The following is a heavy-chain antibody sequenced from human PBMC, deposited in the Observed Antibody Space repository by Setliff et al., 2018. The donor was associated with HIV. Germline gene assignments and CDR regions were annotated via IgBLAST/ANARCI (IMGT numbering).Heavy chain of an antibody. CDR1: GFTFDDYA. CDR2: ISWNSGSI. Sequence: LRLSCAASGFTFDDYAMHWVRQAPGKGLEWVSGISWNSGSIGYADSVKGRFTISRDNAKNSLYLQMNSLRAEDTALYYCAKDIGATPYYYGMDVWGQGTTVTVSS. CDR3: AKDIGATPYYYGMDV. D-gene: IGHD1-26*01. J-gene: IGHJ6*02. V-gene: IGHV3-9*01.